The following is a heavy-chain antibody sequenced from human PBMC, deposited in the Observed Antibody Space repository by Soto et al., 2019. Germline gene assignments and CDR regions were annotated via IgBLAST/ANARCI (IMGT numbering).Heavy chain of an antibody. J-gene: IGHJ6*02. Sequence: ASQTLSPPRTVSGGTLNSYYWGWIRKTPGKGLGWIGYIYYSGSTNYNPSLKSRVTISVDTSKNQFSLKLSSVTAADTAVYYCARDYGGWNAKIEYYYYGMDVWGQGTTVTVSS. D-gene: IGHD1-1*01. V-gene: IGHV4-59*12. CDR2: IYYSGST. CDR3: ARDYGGWNAKIEYYYYGMDV. CDR1: GGTLNSYY.